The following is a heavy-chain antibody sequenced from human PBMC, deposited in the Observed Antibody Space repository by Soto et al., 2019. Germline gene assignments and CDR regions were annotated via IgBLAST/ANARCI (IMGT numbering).Heavy chain of an antibody. CDR3: AKDPYCSSTSCYGFDH. CDR1: GFTFSSYG. D-gene: IGHD2-2*01. Sequence: QVQLVESGGGVVQPGRSLRLSCAASGFTFSSYGMHWVRQAPGKGLEWVAVISYDGSNKYYADSVKGRFTISRDNSKNTLYLQMNSLRAEDTAVYYWAKDPYCSSTSCYGFDHWGQGTLVHVSS. J-gene: IGHJ4*02. V-gene: IGHV3-30*18. CDR2: ISYDGSNK.